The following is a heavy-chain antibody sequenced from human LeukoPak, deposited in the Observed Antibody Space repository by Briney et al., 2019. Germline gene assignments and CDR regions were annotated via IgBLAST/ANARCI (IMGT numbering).Heavy chain of an antibody. CDR2: INRSGGST. Sequence: ASVMVSCKASEYTFTNYYMHWVRQAPGQGLEWLGIINRSGGSTSYAQKFQGRVTMTRDTSTSTVYMELSSLRSEDTAVDYCARDLGMVGIRSMDVWGKGTPVTVSS. D-gene: IGHD7-27*01. V-gene: IGHV1-46*01. J-gene: IGHJ6*03. CDR3: ARDLGMVGIRSMDV. CDR1: EYTFTNYY.